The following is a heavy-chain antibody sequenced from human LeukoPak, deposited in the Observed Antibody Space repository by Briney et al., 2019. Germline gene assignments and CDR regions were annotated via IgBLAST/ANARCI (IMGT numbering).Heavy chain of an antibody. CDR1: GYTFTSYY. J-gene: IGHJ4*02. CDR3: ARVGVTAATADY. V-gene: IGHV1-46*01. CDR2: INPRGGST. D-gene: IGHD6-25*01. Sequence: ASVKVSCKASGYTFTSYYMHWMRQAPGQGPEWMGIINPRGGSTDYSQKFQDRVTMSSDTSTSTVYMELSSLRSGDTAVYFCARVGVTAATADYWGQGTLVTVSS.